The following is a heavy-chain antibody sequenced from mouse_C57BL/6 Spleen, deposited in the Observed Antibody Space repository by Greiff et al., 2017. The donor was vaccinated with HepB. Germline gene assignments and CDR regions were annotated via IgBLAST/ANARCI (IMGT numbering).Heavy chain of an antibody. Sequence: VQLQQSGPELVKPGASVKISCKASGYAFSSSWMNWVKQRPGKGLEWIGRIYPGDGDTNYNGKFKGKATLAADKSSSTAYMQLSSLTSEDSAVYVSARDYYSNYFDYWGQGTTLTVSS. CDR1: GYAFSSSW. CDR2: IYPGDGDT. CDR3: ARDYYSNYFDY. D-gene: IGHD2-5*01. V-gene: IGHV1-82*01. J-gene: IGHJ2*01.